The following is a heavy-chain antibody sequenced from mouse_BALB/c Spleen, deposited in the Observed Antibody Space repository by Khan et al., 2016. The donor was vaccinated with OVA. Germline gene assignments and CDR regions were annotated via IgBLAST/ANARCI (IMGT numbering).Heavy chain of an antibody. CDR2: IRSKSNNYAT. Sequence: EVQLQESGGGLVQPKGSLKLSCAASGFTFNTYAMNWVRQAPGKGLEWVARIRSKSNNYATYYADSVKDRFTISRDDSQSMLYLQMNNLKTEDTAMYYCVRPNWEKYWYFDVWGAETTVTVSS. CDR3: VRPNWEKYWYFDV. V-gene: IGHV10-1*02. J-gene: IGHJ1*01. CDR1: GFTFNTYA. D-gene: IGHD4-1*01.